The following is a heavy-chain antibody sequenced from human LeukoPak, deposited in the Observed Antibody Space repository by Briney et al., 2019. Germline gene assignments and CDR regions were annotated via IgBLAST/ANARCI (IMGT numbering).Heavy chain of an antibody. CDR2: ISYDGSNK. CDR1: GFTFSSYA. D-gene: IGHD3-22*01. J-gene: IGHJ4*02. CDR3: ARSTMIVVDADY. Sequence: GGSLRLSCAASGFTFSSYAMHWVRQAPGKGLEWVAVISYDGSNKYYADSVKGRFTISRDNSKNTLYLQMNSLRAEDTAVYYCARSTMIVVDADYWGQGTLVTVSS. V-gene: IGHV3-30-3*01.